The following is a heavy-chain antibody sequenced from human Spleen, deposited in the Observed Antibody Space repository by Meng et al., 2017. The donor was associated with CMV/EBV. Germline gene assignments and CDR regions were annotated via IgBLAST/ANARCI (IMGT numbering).Heavy chain of an antibody. J-gene: IGHJ4*02. CDR2: ISAYNGHP. Sequence: SCKASGYTFTSHGVNWVRQAPGQGLEWMAWISAYNGHPNYAHKFQGRVTVTADTSTSTAYMELRSLRTDDTAVYYCAGGSGWPFFDYWGQGTLVTVSS. D-gene: IGHD6-25*01. CDR1: GYTFTSHG. V-gene: IGHV1-18*01. CDR3: AGGSGWPFFDY.